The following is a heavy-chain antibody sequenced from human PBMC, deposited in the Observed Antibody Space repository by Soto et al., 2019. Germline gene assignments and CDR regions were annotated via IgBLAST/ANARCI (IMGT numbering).Heavy chain of an antibody. V-gene: IGHV3-30*18. J-gene: IGHJ6*02. CDR1: GFTFSSYG. CDR3: AKEMGGVRGVTDYYYGMDV. CDR2: ISYDGSNK. Sequence: PGGSLRLSCAASGFTFSSYGTHWVRQAPGKGLEGVAVISYDGSNKYYADSVKGRFTISRDNSKNTLYLQMNSLRAEDTAVYYCAKEMGGVRGVTDYYYGMDVWGQGTTVTVSS. D-gene: IGHD3-10*01.